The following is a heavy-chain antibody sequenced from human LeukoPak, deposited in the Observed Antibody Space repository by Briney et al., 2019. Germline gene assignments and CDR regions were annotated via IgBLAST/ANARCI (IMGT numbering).Heavy chain of an antibody. CDR3: ARGFAGWYYYYYYYMDV. V-gene: IGHV3-64*01. D-gene: IGHD2-15*01. CDR1: GFTFSSYA. Sequence: GGSLRLSCAASGFTFSSYAMHWVRQAPGKGLEYVSAISSNGGSTYYANSVKGRFTTSRDNSKNTLYLQMNSLRADDTAVYYCARGFAGWYYYYYYYMDVWGKGTTVTISS. CDR2: ISSNGGST. J-gene: IGHJ6*03.